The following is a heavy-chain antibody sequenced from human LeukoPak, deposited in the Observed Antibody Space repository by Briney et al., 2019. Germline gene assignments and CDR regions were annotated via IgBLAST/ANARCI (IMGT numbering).Heavy chain of an antibody. Sequence: GGFLRLSCAASGFTFDDYAMHWVRQAPGKGLEWVSLISWDGGSTYYADSVKGRFTISRDNSKDSLYLQMNSLRAEDTALYYCAKAGSGYSVYYFDYWGQGTLVTVSS. CDR1: GFTFDDYA. CDR3: AKAGSGYSVYYFDY. V-gene: IGHV3-43D*04. D-gene: IGHD3-22*01. J-gene: IGHJ4*02. CDR2: ISWDGGST.